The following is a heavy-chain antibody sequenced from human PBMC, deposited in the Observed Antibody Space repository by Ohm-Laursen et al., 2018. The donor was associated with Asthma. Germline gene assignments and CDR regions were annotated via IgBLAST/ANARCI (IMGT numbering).Heavy chain of an antibody. Sequence: SLRLSCAASGFTFGDYGMHWVRQAPGKGLEWVTAISYDGGNKYYADSVEGRFTISRDNSKNTLYLHMNSLRVEDTAVYYCAREDYYGSGSCDSWGQGTLVTVSS. D-gene: IGHD3-10*01. V-gene: IGHV3-30*03. CDR3: AREDYYGSGSCDS. CDR1: GFTFGDYG. J-gene: IGHJ4*02. CDR2: ISYDGGNK.